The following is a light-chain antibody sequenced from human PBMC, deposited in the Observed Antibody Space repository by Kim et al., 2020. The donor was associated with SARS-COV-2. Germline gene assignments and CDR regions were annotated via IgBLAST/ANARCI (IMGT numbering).Light chain of an antibody. Sequence: QSVTISCTGTSRDVGGYNFGSWYQQHPGKAPKLMIYDVRNRPSGVSNRFSGSKSGNTASLTISGLQAEDEADYYCGSYTSTSTLVVFGGGTQLTVL. CDR2: DVR. J-gene: IGLJ2*01. V-gene: IGLV2-14*03. CDR3: GSYTSTSTLVV. CDR1: SRDVGGYNF.